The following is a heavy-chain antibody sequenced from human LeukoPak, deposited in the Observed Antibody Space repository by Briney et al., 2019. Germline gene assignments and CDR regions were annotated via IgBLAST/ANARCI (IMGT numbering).Heavy chain of an antibody. D-gene: IGHD2-15*01. V-gene: IGHV3-21*01. CDR1: GFTFSSYS. CDR2: ISSSSSYI. Sequence: GGSLRLSCAASGFTFSSYSMNWVRQAPGKGLEWVSSISSSSSYIYYADSVKGRFTISRDNAKNSLYLQMNSLRAEDTAVYYCARDLVAGGSFYGMDVWGQGTTVTVSS. J-gene: IGHJ6*02. CDR3: ARDLVAGGSFYGMDV.